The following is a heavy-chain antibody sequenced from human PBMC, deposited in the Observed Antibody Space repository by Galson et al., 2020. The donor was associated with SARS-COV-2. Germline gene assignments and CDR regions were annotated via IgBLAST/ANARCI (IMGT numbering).Heavy chain of an antibody. D-gene: IGHD6-19*01. CDR3: ARQGGPWKYSSGWYEKFDY. CDR2: IYPGDSDT. V-gene: IGHV5-51*01. Sequence: GGSLRLSCKGSGYSFTSYWIGWVRQMPGKGLEWMGIIYPGDSDTRYSPSFQGQVTISADKSISTAYLQWSSLKASDTAMYYCARQGGPWKYSSGWYEKFDYWGQGTLVTVSS. CDR1: GYSFTSYW. J-gene: IGHJ4*02.